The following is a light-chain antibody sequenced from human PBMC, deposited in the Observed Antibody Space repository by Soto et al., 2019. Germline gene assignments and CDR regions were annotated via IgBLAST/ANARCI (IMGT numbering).Light chain of an antibody. Sequence: EIVLTQSAGTLSLSPGERATLSCRASHIVSTTYLAWYQQKPVQAPRLLIYGSSSTAPGIPDRFSGSVSGTDFTLTISRLEPDDFAVYYCQQFGGSPMYTFGQGTKLEIK. CDR3: QQFGGSPMYT. J-gene: IGKJ2*01. CDR1: HIVSTTY. CDR2: GSS. V-gene: IGKV3-20*01.